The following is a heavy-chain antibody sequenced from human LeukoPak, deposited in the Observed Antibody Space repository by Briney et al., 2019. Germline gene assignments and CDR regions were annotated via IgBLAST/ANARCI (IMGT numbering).Heavy chain of an antibody. CDR3: ARLYDGSGYHANHFDY. Sequence: GGSLRLSCAASEFHFSTHGMNWVRQAPGKGLEWVSAISGSGGSTYYADSVKGRFTISRDNSKNSLYLQMNSLRAEDTAVYYCARLYDGSGYHANHFDYWGQGALVTVSS. CDR1: EFHFSTHG. CDR2: ISGSGGST. D-gene: IGHD3-22*01. V-gene: IGHV3-23*01. J-gene: IGHJ4*02.